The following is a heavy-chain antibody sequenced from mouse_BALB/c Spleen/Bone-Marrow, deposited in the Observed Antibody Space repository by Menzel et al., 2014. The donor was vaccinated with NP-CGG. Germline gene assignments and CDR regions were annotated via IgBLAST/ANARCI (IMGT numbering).Heavy chain of an antibody. CDR1: GDSITSGY. D-gene: IGHD4-1*01. V-gene: IGHV3-8*02. CDR2: ISYSGST. J-gene: IGHJ4*01. Sequence: EVHLVESGPSLVKPSQTLSLTCSVTGDSITSGYWYWIRKFPGNKLEDMGYISYSGSTYYNPSLKSRISITRDTSKNHFNLESNSVTAEDTGAKYCATGNAMDYWGQGTPVTVSS. CDR3: ATGNAMDY.